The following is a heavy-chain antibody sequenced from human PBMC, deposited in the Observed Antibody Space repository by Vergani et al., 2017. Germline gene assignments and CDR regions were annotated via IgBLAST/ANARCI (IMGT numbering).Heavy chain of an antibody. J-gene: IGHJ4*02. V-gene: IGHV3-66*01. CDR2: IYSGGST. CDR3: ARDTYSGYDQTQPSFDY. Sequence: EVQLLESGGGLVQPGGSLRLSCAASGFTFSSYAMSWVRQAPGKGLEWVSAIYSGGSTYYADSVKGRFTISRDNSKNTLYLQMNSLRAEDTAVYYCARDTYSGYDQTQPSFDYWGQGTLVTVSS. CDR1: GFTFSSYA. D-gene: IGHD5-12*01.